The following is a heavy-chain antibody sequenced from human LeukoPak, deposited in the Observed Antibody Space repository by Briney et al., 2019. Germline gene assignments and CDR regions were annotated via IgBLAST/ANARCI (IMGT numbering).Heavy chain of an antibody. D-gene: IGHD1-20*01. CDR1: GFTFSSYW. CDR2: INSDSRDT. Sequence: GGSLRLSCAASGFTFSSYWMHWVRQAPGKGLVWVSRINSDSRDTTYVDSVKGRFTISRDNAKNTVYLQMNSLRAEDTAVYYCATFGYNWNLGYWGQGTLVTVSS. V-gene: IGHV3-74*03. CDR3: ATFGYNWNLGY. J-gene: IGHJ4*02.